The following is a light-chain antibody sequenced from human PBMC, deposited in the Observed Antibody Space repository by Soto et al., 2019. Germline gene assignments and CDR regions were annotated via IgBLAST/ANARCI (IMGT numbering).Light chain of an antibody. Sequence: QSALTQPASVSGSPGQSITISCTGTISDVGSHNLVSWYQQHPGRAPKLIIYEVIKRPSGVSSRFSGSKSGNTASLTISGLQTDDEADYQCLSFAGSNPFPYVFGNGTKVTVL. CDR3: LSFAGSNPFPYV. CDR1: ISDVGSHNL. V-gene: IGLV2-23*02. CDR2: EVI. J-gene: IGLJ1*01.